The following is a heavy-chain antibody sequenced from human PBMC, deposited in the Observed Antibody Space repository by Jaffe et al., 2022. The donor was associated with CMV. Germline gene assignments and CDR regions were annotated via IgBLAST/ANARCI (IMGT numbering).Heavy chain of an antibody. V-gene: IGHV4-34*01. CDR3: AGPYSSGWYVRVAAFDI. D-gene: IGHD6-19*01. CDR1: GGSFSGYY. CDR2: INHSGST. Sequence: QVQLQQWGAGLLKPSETLSLTCAVYGGSFSGYYWSWIRQPPGKGLEWIGEINHSGSTNYNPSLKSRVTISVDTSKNQFSLKLSSVTAADTAVYYCAGPYSSGWYVRVAAFDIWGQGTMVTVSS. J-gene: IGHJ3*02.